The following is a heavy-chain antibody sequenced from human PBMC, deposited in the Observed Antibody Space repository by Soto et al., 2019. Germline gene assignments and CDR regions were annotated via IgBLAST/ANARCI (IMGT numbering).Heavy chain of an antibody. D-gene: IGHD6-25*01. V-gene: IGHV1-2*02. J-gene: IGHJ5*02. Sequence: QLQLVQSGAEVKKPGASVKVSCKASGYTFTDYYMHWVRQAPGQGLECMWWINTGSGGTNFAQKFQGRVTMTRDTSISTAYMEVSSLTSDDPAVYYCERGVGSSWFDPWGQGTLVTVSS. CDR3: ERGVGSSWFDP. CDR1: GYTFTDYY. CDR2: INTGSGGT.